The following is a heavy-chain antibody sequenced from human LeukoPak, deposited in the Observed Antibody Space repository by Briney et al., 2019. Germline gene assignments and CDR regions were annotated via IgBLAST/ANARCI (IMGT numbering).Heavy chain of an antibody. J-gene: IGHJ5*02. CDR1: GFTFSTYG. D-gene: IGHD3-10*01. CDR3: ARAGYYYGSGSYWNWFDP. V-gene: IGHV3-33*01. CDR2: IWYDGNNI. Sequence: GGSLRLSCAASGFTFSTYGMHWVRQAPGKGLEWVAVIWYDGNNIEYVDSVKGRFTISRDNSKNTLYLQMNSLRAEDTAVYYCARAGYYYGSGSYWNWFDPWGQGTLVTVSS.